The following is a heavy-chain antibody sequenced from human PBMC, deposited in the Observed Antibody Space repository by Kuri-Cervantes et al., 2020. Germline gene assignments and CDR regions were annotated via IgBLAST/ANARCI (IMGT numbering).Heavy chain of an antibody. CDR1: GGSISSYY. J-gene: IGHJ5*02. V-gene: IGHV4-59*12. CDR2: IYYSGST. CDR3: ARALRYFDSSGYYMKRPASWFDP. D-gene: IGHD3-22*01. Sequence: SETLSLTCTVSGGSISSYYWSWIRQPPGKGLEWIGYIYYSGSTNYNPSLKSRVTISVDTSKNQFSLKLSSVTAADTAVYYCARALRYFDSSGYYMKRPASWFDPWGQGTRVTVSS.